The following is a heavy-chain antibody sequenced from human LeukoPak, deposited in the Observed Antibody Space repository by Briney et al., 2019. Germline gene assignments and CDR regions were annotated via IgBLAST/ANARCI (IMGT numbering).Heavy chain of an antibody. CDR3: AREVYSSGYYDY. CDR2: IKSSSSLI. J-gene: IGHJ4*01. CDR1: GFTFSSYS. Sequence: GGALRLSCAASGFTFSSYSMNWVRQAPGKGLEWVSSIKSSSSLILTAHSVKGRFTISRDKAKNSLYLQMNSLRAEDTAVYYCAREVYSSGYYDYWGQDPWSPSP. V-gene: IGHV3-21*01. D-gene: IGHD6-19*01.